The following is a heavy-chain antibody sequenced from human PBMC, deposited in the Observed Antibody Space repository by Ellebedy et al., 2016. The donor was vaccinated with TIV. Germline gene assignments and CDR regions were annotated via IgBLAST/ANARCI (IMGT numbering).Heavy chain of an antibody. Sequence: PGGSLRLSCTASGFTFSSYGMHWVRQAPGKGLEWVAVIWYDGSKKYYADSVKGRFTISRDNSKNTLYLQMNSLRAEDTAVYYCARDLWELHFDYYFDSWGQGTLVTVSS. CDR3: ARDLWELHFDYYFDS. J-gene: IGHJ4*02. CDR1: GFTFSSYG. CDR2: IWYDGSKK. D-gene: IGHD1-26*01. V-gene: IGHV3-33*08.